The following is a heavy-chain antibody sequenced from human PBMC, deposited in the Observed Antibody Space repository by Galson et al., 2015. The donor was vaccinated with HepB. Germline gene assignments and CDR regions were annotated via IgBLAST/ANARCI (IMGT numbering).Heavy chain of an antibody. J-gene: IGHJ4*02. Sequence: SVKVSCKASGYTFTGYHMHWVRQAPGQGLEWMGWINPNSGGTNYAQKFQGRVTMTRDTSISTAYMELSRLRSDDTAVYYCATWGLHSSSRTIEFDYWGQGTLVTVSS. D-gene: IGHD6-6*01. CDR1: GYTFTGYH. CDR2: INPNSGGT. CDR3: ATWGLHSSSRTIEFDY. V-gene: IGHV1-2*02.